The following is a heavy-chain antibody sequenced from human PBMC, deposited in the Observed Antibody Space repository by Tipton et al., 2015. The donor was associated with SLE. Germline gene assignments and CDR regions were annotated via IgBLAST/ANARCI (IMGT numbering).Heavy chain of an antibody. CDR2: ISSSGSTI. D-gene: IGHD1-14*01. V-gene: IGHV3-48*03. CDR3: AREGEPGRKRGMDV. Sequence: SLRLSCAASGFTFSSYEMNWVRQAPGKGLEWVSYISSSGSTIYYADSVKGRFTISRDNAKNSLYLQMNSLRAEGTAVYYCAREGEPGRKRGMDVWGQGTTVTVSS. CDR1: GFTFSSYE. J-gene: IGHJ6*02.